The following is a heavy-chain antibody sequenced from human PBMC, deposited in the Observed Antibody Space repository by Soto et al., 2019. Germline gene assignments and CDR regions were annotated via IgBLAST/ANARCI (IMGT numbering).Heavy chain of an antibody. V-gene: IGHV3-23*01. D-gene: IGHD2-15*01. J-gene: IGHJ4*01. CDR3: ATQRGACSGLCYDSYNFDY. CDR1: GFTFSSYA. Sequence: GGSLRLSCAASGFTFSSYAMSWVRQAPGKGLEWVSAISGSGDSTYYADSVKGLFTISRDNSRNTLYLQMNSLRAEDTAVYYCATQRGACSGLCYDSYNFDYWGQGTLVTVSS. CDR2: ISGSGDST.